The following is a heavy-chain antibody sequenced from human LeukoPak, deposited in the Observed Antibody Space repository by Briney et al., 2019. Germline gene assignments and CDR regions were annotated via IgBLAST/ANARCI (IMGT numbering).Heavy chain of an antibody. J-gene: IGHJ4*02. CDR2: ISYDGINK. Sequence: GGSLRLSCAASGFIFSSYAMHWVRQAPGKGLEWVALISYDGINKYYADSVKGRFTISRDNSKNTLYLQMNSLRGEDTAAYYCARGLLDIVVVVARRGADYWGQGTLVTVSS. CDR1: GFIFSSYA. D-gene: IGHD2-15*01. CDR3: ARGLLDIVVVVARRGADY. V-gene: IGHV3-30-3*01.